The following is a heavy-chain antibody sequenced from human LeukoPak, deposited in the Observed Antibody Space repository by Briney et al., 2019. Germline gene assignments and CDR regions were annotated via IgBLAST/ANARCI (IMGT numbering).Heavy chain of an antibody. D-gene: IGHD3-22*01. CDR2: IYYDGRSK. J-gene: IGHJ4*02. CDR3: AKDWGEDFDTSGPDY. V-gene: IGHV3-30*18. Sequence: GRSLRLSCAASGSIFSNYGMHWVRQAPDKGLEWVAVIYYDGRSKYYTDSVKGRFTISRDGSKNTLYLQMNSLRVEDTAVYYCAKDWGEDFDTSGPDYWGQGTLVTVSS. CDR1: GSIFSNYG.